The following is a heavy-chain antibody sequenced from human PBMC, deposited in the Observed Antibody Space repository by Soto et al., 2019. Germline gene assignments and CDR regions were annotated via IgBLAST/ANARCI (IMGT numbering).Heavy chain of an antibody. Sequence: QVQLVQSGAEVKKPGSSVKVSCKASGGTFSSYAISWVRQAPGQGLEWMGGIIPIFGTGNYAQKFQGKVTITADEPTSTAYMELSSLRSEDTAVYYCARDHCSSTSCPKSLYYYYGMDVWGQGTTVTVSS. CDR2: IIPIFGTG. J-gene: IGHJ6*02. CDR1: GGTFSSYA. CDR3: ARDHCSSTSCPKSLYYYYGMDV. D-gene: IGHD2-2*01. V-gene: IGHV1-69*01.